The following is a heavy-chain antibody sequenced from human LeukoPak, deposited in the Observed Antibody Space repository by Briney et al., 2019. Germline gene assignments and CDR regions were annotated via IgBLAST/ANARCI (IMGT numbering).Heavy chain of an antibody. J-gene: IGHJ6*02. Sequence: PGGSLRLSCAASGFTFSSYWMTWVRQAPGKGLEWVANIKQDGSEKYYVDSVKGRFTIARDNAENSLFLQMNRLRAEDTAVYYCAVPPLSGTGSSRPLAGVDVWGQGTTVTVSS. CDR3: AVPPLSGTGSSRPLAGVDV. CDR1: GFTFSSYW. V-gene: IGHV3-7*01. CDR2: IKQDGSEK. D-gene: IGHD3-10*01.